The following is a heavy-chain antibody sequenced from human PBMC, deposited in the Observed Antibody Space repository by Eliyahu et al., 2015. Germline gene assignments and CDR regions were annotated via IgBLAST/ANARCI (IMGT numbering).Heavy chain of an antibody. CDR1: GGSISSYY. V-gene: IGHV4-4*09. D-gene: IGHD1-26*01. J-gene: IGHJ4*02. CDR2: IYTSGST. CDR3: ARDRGGSYSFDY. Sequence: QVQLQESGPGLVKPSETLSLTCTVSGGSISSYYWSWIRQPPGKGLEWIGYIYTSGSTNYNPSLKSRVTISVDTSKNQFSLKLSSVTAADTAVYYCARDRGGSYSFDYWGQGTLVTVSS.